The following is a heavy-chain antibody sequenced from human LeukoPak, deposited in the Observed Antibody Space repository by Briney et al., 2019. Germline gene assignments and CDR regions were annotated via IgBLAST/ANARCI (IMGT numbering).Heavy chain of an antibody. CDR2: IYYSGST. Sequence: SQTLSLTCTVSGGSISSGGYYWSWIRQHPGKGLEWIGYIYYSGSTYYNPSLESRVTISVDTSKNQFSLKLSSVTAADTAVYYCARVQRITMIVVVIPRSAFDIGGQGTMVTVSS. V-gene: IGHV4-31*03. J-gene: IGHJ3*02. CDR1: GGSISSGGYY. CDR3: ARVQRITMIVVVIPRSAFDI. D-gene: IGHD3-22*01.